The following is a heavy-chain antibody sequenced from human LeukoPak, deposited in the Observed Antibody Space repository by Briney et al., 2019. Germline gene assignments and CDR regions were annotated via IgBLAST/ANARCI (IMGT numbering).Heavy chain of an antibody. CDR3: IRDFLSADL. Sequence: GGSLRLSCVASGFTFSNYWMHWVRQPPGKGLVWVSRIYVDGRTTNYAASVKGRFTISRDNAKNTVYLEMNSLSVEDTATYYCIRDFLSADLWGQGTLVTVTS. CDR1: GFTFSNYW. CDR2: IYVDGRTT. V-gene: IGHV3-74*01. J-gene: IGHJ5*02.